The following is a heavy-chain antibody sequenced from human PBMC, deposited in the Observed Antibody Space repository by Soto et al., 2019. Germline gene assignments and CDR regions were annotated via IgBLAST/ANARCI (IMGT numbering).Heavy chain of an antibody. D-gene: IGHD3-22*01. CDR1: GGSISSSSYY. V-gene: IGHV4-39*01. CDR2: IYSLGNT. Sequence: QMQLQESGPGLVKPSETLSLTCTVSGGSISSSSYYWGWIRQPPGQGLEWLGTIYSLGNTYYNPSLKRRVTIPVDKSKSQLFLKLSSVTAPDTAVYYCARQIYDSSGYYYAYWGQGTLVTVSS. J-gene: IGHJ4*02. CDR3: ARQIYDSSGYYYAY.